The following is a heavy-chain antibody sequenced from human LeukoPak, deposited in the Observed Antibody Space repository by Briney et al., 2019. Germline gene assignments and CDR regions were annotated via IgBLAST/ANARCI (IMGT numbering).Heavy chain of an antibody. CDR3: ARVGATSRKFDY. Sequence: GGSLRLSCAASGFTFSCYSMNWVRQAPGKGLEWVSSISSSSSYIYYADSVKGRFTISRDNAKNSLYLQMNSLRAEDTAVYYCARVGATSRKFDYWGQGTLVTVSS. CDR2: ISSSSSYI. J-gene: IGHJ4*02. D-gene: IGHD1-26*01. CDR1: GFTFSCYS. V-gene: IGHV3-21*01.